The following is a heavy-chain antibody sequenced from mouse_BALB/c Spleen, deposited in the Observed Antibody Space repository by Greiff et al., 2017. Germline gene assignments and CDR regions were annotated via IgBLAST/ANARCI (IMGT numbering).Heavy chain of an antibody. D-gene: IGHD6-2*01. CDR1: GYAFSSSW. Sequence: QVQLQQSGPELVKPGASVKISCKASGYAFSSSWMNWVKQRPGQGLGWIGRIYPGDGDTNYNGKFKGKATLTADKSSSTAYMQLSSLTSVDSAVYFCARGGSLYAMDYWGQGTSVTVSS. J-gene: IGHJ4*01. V-gene: IGHV1-82*01. CDR3: ARGGSLYAMDY. CDR2: IYPGDGDT.